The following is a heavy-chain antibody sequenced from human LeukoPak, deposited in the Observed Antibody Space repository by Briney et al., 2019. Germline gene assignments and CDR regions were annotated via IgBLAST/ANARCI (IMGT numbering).Heavy chain of an antibody. D-gene: IGHD1-1*01. CDR3: AGSATGTHAEIGY. V-gene: IGHV4-59*01. CDR1: GGSISSYY. CDR2: LYNTGST. J-gene: IGHJ4*02. Sequence: SETLSLTCSVSGGSISSYYWSWIRQPPGKGLEWIGYLYNTGSTNYNPSLKSRITISADTSKNQLSLRLESVTAAETAVYYCAGSATGTHAEIGYWGQGTLVTVSS.